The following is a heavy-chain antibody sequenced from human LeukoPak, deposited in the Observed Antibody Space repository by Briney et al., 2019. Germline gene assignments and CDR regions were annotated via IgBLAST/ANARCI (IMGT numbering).Heavy chain of an antibody. V-gene: IGHV3-11*01. CDR3: ARGEMATTGGHAFDI. D-gene: IGHD5-24*01. CDR2: ISSSGSTI. CDR1: GFTFSDYY. Sequence: GGSLRLSCAASGFTFSDYYMSWIRQAPGKGLEWVSYISSSGSTIYYADSVKGRFTISRDNAKNSLYPQMNSLRGEDTAVYYCARGEMATTGGHAFDIWGQGTMVTVSS. J-gene: IGHJ3*02.